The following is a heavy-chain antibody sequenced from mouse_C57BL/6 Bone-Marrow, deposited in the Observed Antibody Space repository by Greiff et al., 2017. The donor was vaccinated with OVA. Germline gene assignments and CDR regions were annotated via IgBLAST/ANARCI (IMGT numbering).Heavy chain of an antibody. J-gene: IGHJ3*01. V-gene: IGHV3-6*01. D-gene: IGHD1-1*01. CDR1: GYSITSGYY. CDR2: ISYDGSN. CDR3: ARNYGSSYEPWFAY. Sequence: VQLKESGPGLVKPSQSLSLTCSVTGYSITSGYYWNWIRQFPGNKLEWMGYISYDGSNNYNPSLKNRISITRDTSKNQFFLKLNSVTTEDTATYYCARNYGSSYEPWFAYWGQGTLVTVSA.